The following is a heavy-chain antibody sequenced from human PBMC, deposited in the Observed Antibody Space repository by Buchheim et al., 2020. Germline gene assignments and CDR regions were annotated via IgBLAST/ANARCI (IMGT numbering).Heavy chain of an antibody. Sequence: QVQLQESGPGLVKPSQTLSLTCTVSGGSISSGAYFWNWIRQHPGKGLEWIGYIFYSGSTYYNPSLKSRVSISVDKSKNQFSLKLSSVTAADTAVYYCARVIDYGNSYPFDYWGQGTL. CDR1: GGSISSGAYF. D-gene: IGHD4/OR15-4a*01. J-gene: IGHJ4*02. CDR3: ARVIDYGNSYPFDY. CDR2: IFYSGST. V-gene: IGHV4-31*03.